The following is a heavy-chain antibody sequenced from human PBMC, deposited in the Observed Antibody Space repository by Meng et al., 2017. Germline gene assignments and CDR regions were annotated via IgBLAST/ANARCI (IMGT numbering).Heavy chain of an antibody. V-gene: IGHV3-9*01. J-gene: IGHJ4*02. Sequence: SLKISCAASGFTFDDYAMHWVRQAPGKGLEWVSGISWNSGSIGYADSVKGRFTISRDNAKNSLYLQMNSLRAEDTAVYYCARGYYFDYWGQGTLVTVSS. CDR1: GFTFDDYA. CDR3: ARGYYFDY. CDR2: ISWNSGSI.